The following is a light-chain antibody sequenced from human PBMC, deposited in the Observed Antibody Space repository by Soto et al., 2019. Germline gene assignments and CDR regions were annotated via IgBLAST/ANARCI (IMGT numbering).Light chain of an antibody. V-gene: IGKV1-12*01. CDR1: QDISNW. CDR3: QQGNSFPFT. J-gene: IGKJ3*01. CDR2: RAS. Sequence: DIQMTQSPSSVSASVGDRVTITCRASQDISNWLGWYQQKPGKAPVLLIYRASSLQSEVPSRFSGSGSGTHFTLTSSGLQPEDFATYYCQQGNSFPFTFGPGTKVD.